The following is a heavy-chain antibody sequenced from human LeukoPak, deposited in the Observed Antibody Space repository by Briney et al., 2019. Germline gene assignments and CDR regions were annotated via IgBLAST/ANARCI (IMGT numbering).Heavy chain of an antibody. J-gene: IGHJ4*02. D-gene: IGHD1-1*01. Sequence: SETLSLTCTVSGGSISSYYWSWIRQPPGKGLEWIGYIYYSGSTNYNPSLKSRVTISVDTSKNQFSLKLSSVTAADTAVYYCARDTGKRGYFDYWGQGTLVTVSS. CDR3: ARDTGKRGYFDY. V-gene: IGHV4-59*01. CDR1: GGSISSYY. CDR2: IYYSGST.